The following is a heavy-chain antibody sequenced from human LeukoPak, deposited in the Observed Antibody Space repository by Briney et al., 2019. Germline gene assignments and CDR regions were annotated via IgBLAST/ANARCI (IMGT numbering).Heavy chain of an antibody. CDR2: IYYSGST. CDR1: GGSISSYY. D-gene: IGHD3-10*01. J-gene: IGHJ5*02. CDR3: AREVSTLWFGELLSGWFDP. V-gene: IGHV4-59*01. Sequence: SETLSLTCTVSGGSISSYYWSWIRQPPGKGLEWIGYIYYSGSTNYNPSLKSRVTISVDTSKNQFSLKLSSVTAADTAVYYCAREVSTLWFGELLSGWFDPWGQGTLVTVSS.